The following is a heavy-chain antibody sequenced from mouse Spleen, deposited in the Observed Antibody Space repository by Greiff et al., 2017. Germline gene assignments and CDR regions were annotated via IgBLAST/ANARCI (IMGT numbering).Heavy chain of an antibody. CDR2: IDPSDSYT. V-gene: IGHV1-50*01. CDR3: ARGGIYYGSSHDFDY. D-gene: IGHD1-1*01. CDR1: GYTFTSYW. Sequence: QVQLQQPGAELVKPGASVKLSCKASGYTFTSYWMQWVKQRPGQGLEWIGEIDPSDSYTNYNQKFKGKATLTVDTSSSTAYMQLSSLTSEDSAVYYCARGGIYYGSSHDFDYWGQGTTLTVSS. J-gene: IGHJ2*01.